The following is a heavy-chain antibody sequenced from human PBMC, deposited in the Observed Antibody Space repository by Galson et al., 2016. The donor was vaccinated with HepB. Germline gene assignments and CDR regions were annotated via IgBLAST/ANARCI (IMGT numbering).Heavy chain of an antibody. D-gene: IGHD4-17*01. V-gene: IGHV3-48*02. CDR2: IRSSGSTT. CDR3: ARLEGVDYGDTRGWYFDL. Sequence: SLRLSCAASGFTFRSYSMNWVRQAPGKGPEWVSSIRSSGSTTKFADSVKGRFTISRDNATNLLYLHMNSLRDEDTAVYYCARLEGVDYGDTRGWYFDLWGRGTLVTVSS. J-gene: IGHJ2*01. CDR1: GFTFRSYS.